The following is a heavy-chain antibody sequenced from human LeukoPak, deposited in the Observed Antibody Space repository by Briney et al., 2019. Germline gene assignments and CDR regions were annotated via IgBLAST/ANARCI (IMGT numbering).Heavy chain of an antibody. Sequence: PGRSLRLSCAASGFTFSGHGMDWVRQAPGKGLEWVANIKQDGSEKYYVDSVKGRFTISRDNAKNSLYLQMNSLRAEDTAVYYCARDHPPGYSSSWHRFYYYYYYGMDVWGQGTTVTVSS. D-gene: IGHD6-13*01. CDR1: GFTFSGHG. CDR2: IKQDGSEK. J-gene: IGHJ6*02. CDR3: ARDHPPGYSSSWHRFYYYYYYGMDV. V-gene: IGHV3-7*01.